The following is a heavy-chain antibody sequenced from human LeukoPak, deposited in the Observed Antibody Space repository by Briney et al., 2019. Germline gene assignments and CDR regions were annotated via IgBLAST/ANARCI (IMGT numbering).Heavy chain of an antibody. Sequence: LPGGSLRLSCAASGFTFDDYAMNWVRQAPGKGLEWVSYITSGGSTIYYADSVKGRFTMSRDNAKTSLYLQMNSLRAEDTAVYYCTTSSAYCYFDFDYWGQGTLVTVSS. J-gene: IGHJ4*02. V-gene: IGHV3-48*03. CDR3: TTSSAYCYFDFDY. CDR1: GFTFDDYA. CDR2: ITSGGSTI. D-gene: IGHD3-22*01.